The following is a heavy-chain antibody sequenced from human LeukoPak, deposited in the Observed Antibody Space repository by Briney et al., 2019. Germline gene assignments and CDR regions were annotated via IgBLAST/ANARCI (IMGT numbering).Heavy chain of an antibody. V-gene: IGHV3-9*01. CDR1: GFTFDDYA. J-gene: IGHJ6*02. CDR3: AKGGYSYGPYGMDV. D-gene: IGHD5-18*01. Sequence: GRSLRLSCAASGFTFDDYAMHWVRQAPGKGLEWVSGISWNSGSIGYADSVKGRFTISRDNAKNSLYLQMNSLRAEDTALHYCAKGGYSYGPYGMDVWGQGTTVTVSS. CDR2: ISWNSGSI.